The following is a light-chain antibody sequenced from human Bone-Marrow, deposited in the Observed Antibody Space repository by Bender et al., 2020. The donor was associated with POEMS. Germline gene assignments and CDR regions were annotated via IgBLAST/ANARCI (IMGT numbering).Light chain of an antibody. CDR2: LNSDGTH. J-gene: IGLJ3*02. CDR1: SGHSSYA. CDR3: QNWVTGKV. Sequence: QLVLTQSPSASASPGASVTLTCTLSSGHSSYAIAWHQQQPEKGPRYLMNLNSDGTHSKGDGIPDRFSGSSSGAERYLTISSLQSEDEADYYCQNWVTGKVFGGGTKLTVL. V-gene: IGLV4-69*01.